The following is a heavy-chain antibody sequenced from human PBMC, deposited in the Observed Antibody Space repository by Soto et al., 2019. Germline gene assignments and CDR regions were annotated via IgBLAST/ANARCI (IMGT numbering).Heavy chain of an antibody. CDR3: ARVWGTIDY. Sequence: QVQLVQSGAEVKKPGASVKVSCKTSGYTFTNYDINWVRQATGQGHEWMGWMKPNRGNTGSTQKFQGRITVTRATSIGTAYMELTSLRSEDTAVYYCARVWGTIDYWGQGTLVTVSS. V-gene: IGHV1-8*01. J-gene: IGHJ4*02. D-gene: IGHD3-16*01. CDR2: MKPNRGNT. CDR1: GYTFTNYD.